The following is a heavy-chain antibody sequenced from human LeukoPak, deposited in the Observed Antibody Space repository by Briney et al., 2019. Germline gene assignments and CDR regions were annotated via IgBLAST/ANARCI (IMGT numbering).Heavy chain of an antibody. J-gene: IGHJ6*03. CDR2: ISSSSSYI. Sequence: KAGGSLRLSCAASGFTFSSYGMSWVRQAPGKGLEWVSSISSSSSYIYYADSVKGRFTISRDNAKNSLYLQMNSLRAEDTAVYYCAREPSGSLGYYYYYYYMDVWGKGTTVTVSS. V-gene: IGHV3-21*01. CDR3: AREPSGSLGYYYYYYYMDV. D-gene: IGHD7-27*01. CDR1: GFTFSSYG.